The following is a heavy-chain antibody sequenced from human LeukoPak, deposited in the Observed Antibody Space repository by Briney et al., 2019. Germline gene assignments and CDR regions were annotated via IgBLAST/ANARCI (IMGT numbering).Heavy chain of an antibody. Sequence: SETLSPTCAVYGGSFSGYYWSWIRQPPGKGLEWIGEINHSGSTNYNPSLKSRVTISVDTSKNQFSLKLSSVTAADTAVYYCARGDGYSYGFDYWGQGTLVTVSS. CDR3: ARGDGYSYGFDY. J-gene: IGHJ4*02. CDR1: GGSFSGYY. CDR2: INHSGST. D-gene: IGHD5-18*01. V-gene: IGHV4-34*01.